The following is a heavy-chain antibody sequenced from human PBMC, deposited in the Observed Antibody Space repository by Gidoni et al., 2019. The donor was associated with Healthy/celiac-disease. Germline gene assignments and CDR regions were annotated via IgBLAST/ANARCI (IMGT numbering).Heavy chain of an antibody. J-gene: IGHJ4*02. Sequence: GLSWVSYISSSSSYTNYADSVKGRFTISRDNAKNSLYLQMNSLRAEDTAVYYCARSRQVVVVINFDYWGQGTLVTVSS. D-gene: IGHD3-22*01. CDR2: ISSSSSYT. CDR3: ARSRQVVVVINFDY. V-gene: IGHV3-11*06.